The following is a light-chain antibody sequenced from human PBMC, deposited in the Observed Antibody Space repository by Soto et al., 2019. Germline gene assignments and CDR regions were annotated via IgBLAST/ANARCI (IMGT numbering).Light chain of an antibody. CDR3: QQYGSSPIT. J-gene: IGKJ4*01. Sequence: EIELTQSPGTLSLSPGERATLSCRASQSVSSNYLVWYQQKPGQAPRLFIYGASSRATGIPDRFSGSGSGTDFTLTISRLEPEDFAVYYCQQYGSSPITFGGGTKVDIK. CDR1: QSVSSNY. CDR2: GAS. V-gene: IGKV3-20*01.